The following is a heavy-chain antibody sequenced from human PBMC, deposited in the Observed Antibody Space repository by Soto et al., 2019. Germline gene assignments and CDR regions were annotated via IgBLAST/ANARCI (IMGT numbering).Heavy chain of an antibody. J-gene: IGHJ5*02. CDR1: GGSISSGDYY. D-gene: IGHD6-13*01. Sequence: QVQLQESGPGLVKPSQTLSLTCTVSGGSISSGDYYWSWIRQPPGKGLEWIGYIYYSGSTYYNPSLKSRVTISVDTSKNQFSLKLSSVTAADTAVYYCARLGRQQLVRRNWFDLWGQGTLVTVSS. CDR2: IYYSGST. CDR3: ARLGRQQLVRRNWFDL. V-gene: IGHV4-30-4*01.